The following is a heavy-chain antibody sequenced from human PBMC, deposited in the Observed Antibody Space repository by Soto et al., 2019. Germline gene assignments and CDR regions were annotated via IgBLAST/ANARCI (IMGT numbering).Heavy chain of an antibody. V-gene: IGHV3-49*03. D-gene: IGHD2-21*02. CDR1: GFTFGYST. Sequence: GGSLRLSCTASGFTFGYSTMSWFRQAPGKGLEWVGFIRGKAYGGTTEYAASVTGTFTISRDDSKSIAYLQMNSLKTEDTAVYYCARTYCGGDCSFFDYWGQGTLVTVSS. J-gene: IGHJ4*02. CDR3: ARTYCGGDCSFFDY. CDR2: IRGKAYGGTT.